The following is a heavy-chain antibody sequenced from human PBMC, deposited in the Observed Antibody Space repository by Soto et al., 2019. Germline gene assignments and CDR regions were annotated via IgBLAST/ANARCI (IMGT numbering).Heavy chain of an antibody. CDR3: ARVTLYYYDSSGYSFDY. CDR2: ISAYNGNT. CDR1: GYTFTSYG. J-gene: IGHJ4*02. V-gene: IGHV1-18*01. Sequence: ASVKVSCKASGYTFTSYGISWVRQAPGQGLEWMGWISAYNGNTNYAQKLQGRVTMTTDTSTSTAYMELRSLRSDDTAVYYCARVTLYYYDSSGYSFDYWGQGTLVTVSS. D-gene: IGHD3-22*01.